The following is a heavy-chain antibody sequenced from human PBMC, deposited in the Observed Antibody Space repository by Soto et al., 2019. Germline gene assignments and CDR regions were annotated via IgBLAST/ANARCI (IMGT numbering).Heavy chain of an antibody. CDR2: IHHSGST. CDR1: CGSISSGENF. D-gene: IGHD1-26*01. CDR3: ARDTGTYPYYFDY. V-gene: IGHV4-30-4*01. J-gene: IGHJ4*02. Sequence: SETLSLTCTVSCGSISSGENFWNWIRQSPGKGLEWIGYIHHSGSTYYNPSLKSRLTISVDTSKNQISLKLNSVTTADTAVYYCARDTGTYPYYFDYWGQGTLVTVSS.